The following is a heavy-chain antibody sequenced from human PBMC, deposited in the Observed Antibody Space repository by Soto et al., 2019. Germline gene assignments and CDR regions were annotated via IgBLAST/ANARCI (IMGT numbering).Heavy chain of an antibody. D-gene: IGHD3-10*02. CDR3: AKFPRGDYARGADAFDI. Sequence: EVQLVESGGGLVQPGRSLRLSCAASGFTFDDYAMHWVRQAPGKGLEWVSGISWNSGSIGYADSVKGRFTISRDNAKNSLYLQMNSLRAEDTALYYCAKFPRGDYARGADAFDIWGQGTMVTVSS. V-gene: IGHV3-9*01. CDR2: ISWNSGSI. CDR1: GFTFDDYA. J-gene: IGHJ3*02.